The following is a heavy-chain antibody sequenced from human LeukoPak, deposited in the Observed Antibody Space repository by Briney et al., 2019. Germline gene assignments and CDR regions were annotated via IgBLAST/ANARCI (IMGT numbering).Heavy chain of an antibody. V-gene: IGHV1-2*02. CDR3: TRGVRIVALGTIDY. J-gene: IGHJ4*02. CDR1: GYTFTDYY. D-gene: IGHD6-13*01. Sequence: ASVKVSCKASGYTFTDYYMHWVRQAPGQGLEWLGWINPNSGGTDYAQKFQGRVTLTRDTSISTAYMELSTLRSDDTAVYYCTRGVRIVALGTIDYWGQGTLVTVSS. CDR2: INPNSGGT.